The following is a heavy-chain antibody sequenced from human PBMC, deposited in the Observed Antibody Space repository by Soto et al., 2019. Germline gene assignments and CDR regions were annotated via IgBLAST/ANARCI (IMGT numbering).Heavy chain of an antibody. Sequence: SETLSLTCAVYGGYFSGYYWSWIRQPPGKGLEWIGEINHSGSTNYNPSLKSRVTISVDTSKNQFSLKLSSVTAADTAVYYCARGYIVATILDAFDIWGQGTMVTVSS. CDR1: GGYFSGYY. J-gene: IGHJ3*02. D-gene: IGHD5-12*01. CDR3: ARGYIVATILDAFDI. V-gene: IGHV4-34*01. CDR2: INHSGST.